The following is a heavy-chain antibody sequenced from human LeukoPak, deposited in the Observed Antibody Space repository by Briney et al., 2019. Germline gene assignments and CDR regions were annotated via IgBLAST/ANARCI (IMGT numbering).Heavy chain of an antibody. CDR1: GGSISNGDYY. D-gene: IGHD3-22*01. CDR2: IYYSGST. J-gene: IGHJ3*02. CDR3: ARDSLLVSGYYYVWAFDI. V-gene: IGHV4-30-4*01. Sequence: PSETLSLTCTVSGGSISNGDYYWSWIRQPPGKGLEWIGYIYYSGSTNYNPSLKNRITISMDTSKNQFSLNLSSVTAADTAVYYCARDSLLVSGYYYVWAFDIWGQGTMVTASS.